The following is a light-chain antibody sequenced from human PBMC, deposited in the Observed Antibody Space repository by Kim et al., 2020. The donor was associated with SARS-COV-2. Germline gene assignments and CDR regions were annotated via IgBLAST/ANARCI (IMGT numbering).Light chain of an antibody. CDR2: DSS. CDR1: QSVNTRF. CDR3: QQYRTSSWT. J-gene: IGKJ1*01. V-gene: IGKV3-20*01. Sequence: SPGKTATLSCRASQSVNTRFLAWYQQKPGQAPRLLIYDSSSRATGIPDRFSGSGSGTDFTLTISRLEPEDFAVYYCQQYRTSSWTFGQGTKVDIK.